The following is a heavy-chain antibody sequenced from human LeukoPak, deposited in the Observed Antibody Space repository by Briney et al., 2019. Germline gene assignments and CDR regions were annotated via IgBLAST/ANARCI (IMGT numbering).Heavy chain of an antibody. V-gene: IGHV3-21*01. CDR2: ISSSSSYI. CDR1: GFTFSSYS. D-gene: IGHD3-3*01. Sequence: GGSLRLSCAASGFTFSSYSINWVRQAPGKGLEWVSSISSSSSYIYYADSVKGRFTISRDNAKNSLYLQMNSLRAEDTAVYYCARESLKGFTTDGFGIWGQGTMVTVSS. CDR3: ARESLKGFTTDGFGI. J-gene: IGHJ3*02.